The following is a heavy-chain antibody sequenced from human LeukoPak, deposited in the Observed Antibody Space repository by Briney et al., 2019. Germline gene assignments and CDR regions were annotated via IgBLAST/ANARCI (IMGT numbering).Heavy chain of an antibody. CDR1: GFTFSSYG. CDR3: ARDDTAMGQGGFDY. Sequence: PGGSLRLSCAASGFTFSSYGMSWVRQAPGKGLEWVSAISGSGGSTYYADSMKGRFTISRDNSKNTLYLQMNSLRAEDTAVYYCARDDTAMGQGGFDYWGQGSLVTVSS. J-gene: IGHJ4*02. V-gene: IGHV3-23*01. D-gene: IGHD5-18*01. CDR2: ISGSGGST.